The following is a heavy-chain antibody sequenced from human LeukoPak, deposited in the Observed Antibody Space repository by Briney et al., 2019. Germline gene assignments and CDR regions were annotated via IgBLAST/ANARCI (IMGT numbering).Heavy chain of an antibody. Sequence: SETLSLICAVYGGSFSGYYWSWIRQPPGKGLEWIGEINHSGSTNYNPSLKSRVTISVDTSKNQFSLKLSSVTAADTAVYYCARGRRVVVVAATRNRAQYFQHWGQGTLVTVSS. CDR2: INHSGST. J-gene: IGHJ1*01. CDR3: ARGRRVVVVAATRNRAQYFQH. CDR1: GGSFSGYY. V-gene: IGHV4-34*01. D-gene: IGHD2-15*01.